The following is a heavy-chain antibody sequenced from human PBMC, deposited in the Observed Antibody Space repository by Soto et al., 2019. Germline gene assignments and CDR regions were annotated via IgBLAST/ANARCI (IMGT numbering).Heavy chain of an antibody. J-gene: IGHJ4*02. D-gene: IGHD2-15*01. CDR3: ARGGHIVVLVDAADNFDY. V-gene: IGHV1-18*01. CDR2: ISAYNGHT. Sequence: QVQLMQSGAEVKKPGASVKVSCKTSGYTFSDYGVAWVRQAPGQGLEWMGWISAYNGHTKYGQKFQDRVTMTTDTSTSTAYMELRSLRYDDTAVYFCARGGHIVVLVDAADNFDYWGQGTLVTVSS. CDR1: GYTFSDYG.